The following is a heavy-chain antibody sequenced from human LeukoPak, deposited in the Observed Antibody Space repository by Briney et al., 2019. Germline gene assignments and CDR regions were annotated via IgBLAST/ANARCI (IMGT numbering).Heavy chain of an antibody. Sequence: GGSLRLSCSASGFTFSAYAMYWVRQAPGKGLEYVSGISSNRGSSFYADSVKGRFTISRDNSKNTLYLQMSSLRAEDTAVYYCVKITSVTGGDCWGQGTRVTVSS. CDR3: VKITSVTGGDC. D-gene: IGHD1-1*01. CDR1: GFTFSAYA. V-gene: IGHV3-64D*09. J-gene: IGHJ4*02. CDR2: ISSNRGSS.